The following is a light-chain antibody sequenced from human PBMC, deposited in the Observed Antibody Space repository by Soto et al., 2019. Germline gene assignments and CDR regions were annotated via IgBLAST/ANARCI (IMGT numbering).Light chain of an antibody. CDR1: SSNIGSNT. Sequence: QSVLTQPPSASGTPGQRVTISCSGSSSNIGSNTVNWYQQLPGTAPKPLIYSNNQRPSGVPDRFSGSKSGTSASLAISGLQSEDEADYYCAAWDDSLNGPYVFXTGTKVTVL. CDR3: AAWDDSLNGPYV. J-gene: IGLJ1*01. V-gene: IGLV1-44*01. CDR2: SNN.